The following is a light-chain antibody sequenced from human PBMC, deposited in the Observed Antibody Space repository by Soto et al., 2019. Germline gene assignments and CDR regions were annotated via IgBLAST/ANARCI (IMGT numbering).Light chain of an antibody. CDR1: QSISRW. CDR2: KAS. CDR3: QHYNSYSPTWT. J-gene: IGKJ1*01. V-gene: IGKV1-5*03. Sequence: DIPMTQSPSTLSASVGDRVTITCRASQSISRWLAWYQQKPGKAPKLLIYKASSLESGVPSRFSGSGSGTEFPLTISSLQPDDFATSSCQHYNSYSPTWTFGQGTKVEIK.